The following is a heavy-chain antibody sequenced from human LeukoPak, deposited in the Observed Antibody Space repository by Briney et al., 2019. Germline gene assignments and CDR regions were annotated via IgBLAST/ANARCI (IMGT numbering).Heavy chain of an antibody. CDR3: VRGGYCSSDSCYSAEYSFDF. CDR2: ISRSGGAI. CDR1: GFTFSDYY. J-gene: IGHJ4*02. V-gene: IGHV3-11*04. Sequence: GGSLRLSCAASGFTFSDYYMTWIRQAPGKGLEWLSYISRSGGAIYYADSVKGRFTISRDNPKNSVYLQMNSLRAEDTAVYYCVRGGYCSSDSCYSAEYSFDFWGQGTLLTVSS. D-gene: IGHD2-2*01.